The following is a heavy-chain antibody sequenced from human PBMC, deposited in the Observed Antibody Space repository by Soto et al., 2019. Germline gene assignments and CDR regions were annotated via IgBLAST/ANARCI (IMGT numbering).Heavy chain of an antibody. Sequence: ASVKVSCKASGYTFTSYAMHWVRQAPGQRLEWMGWINAGNGNTKYSQKFQGRVTITRDTSASTAYMELSSLRSEDTAVYYCARDLLSSDSYGLVVGYYGMDVWGQGTTVTVSS. CDR3: ARDLLSSDSYGLVVGYYGMDV. J-gene: IGHJ6*02. CDR2: INAGNGNT. D-gene: IGHD5-18*01. V-gene: IGHV1-3*01. CDR1: GYTFTSYA.